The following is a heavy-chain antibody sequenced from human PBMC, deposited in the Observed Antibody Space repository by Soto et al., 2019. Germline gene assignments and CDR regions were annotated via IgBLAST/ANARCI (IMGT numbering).Heavy chain of an antibody. V-gene: IGHV1-69*01. D-gene: IGHD3-22*01. CDR3: ASTIRGYYDSSGYHGNCFDP. J-gene: IGHJ5*02. CDR2: IIPIFGTA. Sequence: QVQLVQSGAEVKKPGSSVKVSCKASGGTFSSYAISWVRQAPGQGLEWMGGIIPIFGTANYAQKFQGRVTITADESTSTAYMELRSLGSEYTAVYYCASTIRGYYDSSGYHGNCFDPWGKGTLVTVSS. CDR1: GGTFSSYA.